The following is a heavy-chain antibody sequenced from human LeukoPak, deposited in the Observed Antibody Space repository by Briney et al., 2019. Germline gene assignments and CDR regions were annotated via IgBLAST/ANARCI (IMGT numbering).Heavy chain of an antibody. D-gene: IGHD3-3*01. Sequence: SGGSLRLSCAASGFTFSRSWMSWVRQAQGKGLEWVANMNQDGSEKNYVDSVKGRFTISRDNGKNSLYLQMNGLRAEDTAVYYCAREGFLDYWGQGTQVTVSS. J-gene: IGHJ4*02. CDR1: GFTFSRSW. V-gene: IGHV3-7*01. CDR3: AREGFLDY. CDR2: MNQDGSEK.